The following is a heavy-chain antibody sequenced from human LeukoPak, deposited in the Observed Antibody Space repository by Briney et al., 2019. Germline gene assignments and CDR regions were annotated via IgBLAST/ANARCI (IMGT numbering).Heavy chain of an antibody. CDR1: GFTFSNYG. CDR2: ISFDKSQR. CDR3: ARDHNWNSRYPEYFFDF. V-gene: IGHV3-30*03. J-gene: IGHJ4*02. D-gene: IGHD1-1*01. Sequence: LTGGSLRLSCVASGFTFSNYGMHWVRQSPGKGLEWVAFISFDKSQRYYTDSVKDQFTISRDNSKNTLYLQINSLRPEDAALYYCARDHNWNSRYPEYFFDFWGQGTLVTVSS.